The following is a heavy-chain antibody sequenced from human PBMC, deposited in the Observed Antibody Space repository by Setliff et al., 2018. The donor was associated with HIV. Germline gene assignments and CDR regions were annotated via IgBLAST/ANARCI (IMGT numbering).Heavy chain of an antibody. V-gene: IGHV3-23*01. Sequence: PGGSLRLSCAASGFTFSNYWMSWVRQAPGKGLEWVSGISGNAANTYYGDSVKGRFTISRDNSKNTVYLQMNSLRADDTAVYYCAKRDYSSSHDHYPLFDFWGQGTLVTVSS. J-gene: IGHJ4*02. CDR1: GFTFSNYW. CDR2: ISGNAANT. D-gene: IGHD3-10*01. CDR3: AKRDYSSSHDHYPLFDF.